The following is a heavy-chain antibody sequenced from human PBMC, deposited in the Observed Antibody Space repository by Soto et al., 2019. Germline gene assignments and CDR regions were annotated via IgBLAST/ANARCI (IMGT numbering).Heavy chain of an antibody. J-gene: IGHJ4*02. Sequence: QVQMVESGGGVVQPGRSLRLSCAASRFTFSSYAFHWVRQAPGKWLEWLALISNDGINKYYADSVKGRFTISRDNSKNTLYLQMNSLRAEDTAVYYCASSGYWGQGTLVTVSS. CDR1: RFTFSSYA. CDR2: ISNDGINK. CDR3: ASSGY. D-gene: IGHD6-25*01. V-gene: IGHV3-30-3*01.